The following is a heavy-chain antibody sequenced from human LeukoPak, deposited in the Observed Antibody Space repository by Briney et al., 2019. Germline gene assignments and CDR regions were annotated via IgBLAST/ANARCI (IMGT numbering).Heavy chain of an antibody. Sequence: GGSLRLSCAASGFTFSSYSMNWVRQAPGKGLEWVSYISSASGSIYYADSVKGRFTISRDNAKNTLYLQMNSLRAEDTAVYYCTRVGYCATTSCRTAFDIWGQGTMVTVSS. CDR2: ISSASGSI. CDR1: GFTFSSYS. V-gene: IGHV3-48*04. J-gene: IGHJ3*02. CDR3: TRVGYCATTSCRTAFDI. D-gene: IGHD2-2*01.